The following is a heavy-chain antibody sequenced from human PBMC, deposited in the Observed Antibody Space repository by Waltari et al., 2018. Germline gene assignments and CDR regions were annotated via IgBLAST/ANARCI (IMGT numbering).Heavy chain of an antibody. CDR2: ISGSGGST. J-gene: IGHJ4*02. Sequence: VQLLESGGGLVQPGGSLRLSCAASGFTFSSYAMSWVRQAPGKGLEWVSAISGSGGSTYYAAALKGRFTISRDNSKNTLYLQMNSLRAEDTAVYYCANSERALPRGDYWGQGTLVTVSS. D-gene: IGHD1-26*01. CDR1: GFTFSSYA. CDR3: ANSERALPRGDY. V-gene: IGHV3-23*01.